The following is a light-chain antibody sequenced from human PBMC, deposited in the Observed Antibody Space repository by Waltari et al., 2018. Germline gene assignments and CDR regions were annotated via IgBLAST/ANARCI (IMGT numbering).Light chain of an antibody. Sequence: QLVLTQSPSASASLRASVKLTCTLSSGHSSNVVACHQQQPEKGPRYVMKVNSDGSHSKGDDIPDRFSGSSSGAERYLTISSLQSEDEADYYCQTGGHGTWVFGGGSKLTVL. CDR2: VNSDGSH. J-gene: IGLJ3*02. CDR1: SGHSSNV. V-gene: IGLV4-69*01. CDR3: QTGGHGTWV.